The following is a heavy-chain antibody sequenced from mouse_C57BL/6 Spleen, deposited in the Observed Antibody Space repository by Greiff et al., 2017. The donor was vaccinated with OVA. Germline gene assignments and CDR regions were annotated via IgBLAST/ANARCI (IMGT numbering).Heavy chain of an antibody. V-gene: IGHV2-3*01. D-gene: IGHD1-1*01. CDR3: AKGGHYYGSKIDYAMDY. CDR2: IWGDGST. J-gene: IGHJ4*01. CDR1: GFSLTSYG. Sequence: VQLQQSGPGLVAPSQSLSITCTVSGFSLTSYGVSWVRQPPGKGLEWLGVIWGDGSTNYHSALISRLSISQDNSKSQVFLKLNRLQTDDTATYYCAKGGHYYGSKIDYAMDYWGQGTSVTVSS.